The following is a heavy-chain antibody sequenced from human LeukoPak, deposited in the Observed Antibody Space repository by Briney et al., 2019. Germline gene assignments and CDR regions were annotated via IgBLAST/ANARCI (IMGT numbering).Heavy chain of an antibody. V-gene: IGHV3-7*01. J-gene: IGHJ4*02. CDR1: GFTFSSYW. CDR3: ARERSEVPTHFDL. Sequence: GGSLRLSCAASGFTFSSYWMSWVRQAPGKGLEWVANIKQDGSEKYCVDSVKGRFTISRDNAKNSLYLQMNSLRAEDTAVYYCARERSEVPTHFDLWGQGTLVTVSS. D-gene: IGHD1-1*01. CDR2: IKQDGSEK.